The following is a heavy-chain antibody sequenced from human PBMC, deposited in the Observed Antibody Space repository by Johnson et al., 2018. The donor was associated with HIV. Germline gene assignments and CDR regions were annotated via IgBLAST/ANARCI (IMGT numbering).Heavy chain of an antibody. J-gene: IGHJ3*02. CDR2: ISYDGSNK. CDR3: ASEIVYDILTGAFDI. V-gene: IGHV3-30*03. D-gene: IGHD3-9*01. CDR1: GFTFSSYG. Sequence: QVQLVESGGGVVQPGRSLRLSCAASGFTFSSYGMHWVRQAPGKGLEWVAVISYDGSNKHYADSVKGRFSISRDNSKNTLYLQMNSLRVEDTAVYYCASEIVYDILTGAFDIWGQGTMVTVSS.